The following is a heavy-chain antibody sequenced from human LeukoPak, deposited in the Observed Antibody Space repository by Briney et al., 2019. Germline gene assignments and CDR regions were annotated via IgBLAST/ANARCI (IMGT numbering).Heavy chain of an antibody. J-gene: IGHJ4*02. CDR1: GFSFNTYT. D-gene: IGHD3-10*01. V-gene: IGHV3-23*01. Sequence: GGSLRLSCAASGFSFNTYTMNWVRQAPGKGLEWGSAISGRGDGTYYADFVKGRFTISRDNSKNTLFLQMNSLRVEDTATYYCAKGTERYREVSSFDSWGRGTLVAVSS. CDR2: ISGRGDGT. CDR3: AKGTERYREVSSFDS.